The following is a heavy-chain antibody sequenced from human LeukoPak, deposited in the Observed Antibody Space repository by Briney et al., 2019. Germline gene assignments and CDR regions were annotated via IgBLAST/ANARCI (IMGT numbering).Heavy chain of an antibody. CDR1: GFTFSSYA. CDR2: ISGSGGST. CDR3: AKEGSTYYYDSSAFAEYFQH. V-gene: IGHV3-23*01. D-gene: IGHD3-22*01. J-gene: IGHJ1*01. Sequence: GGSLRLSCAASGFTFSSYAMSWVCQAPGKGLEWVSAISGSGGSTYYADSVKGRFTISRDNSKNTLYLQMNSLRAEDTAVYYCAKEGSTYYYDSSAFAEYFQHWGQGTLVTVSS.